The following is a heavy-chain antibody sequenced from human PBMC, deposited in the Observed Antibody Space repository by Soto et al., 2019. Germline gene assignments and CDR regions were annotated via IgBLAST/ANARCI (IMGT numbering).Heavy chain of an antibody. J-gene: IGHJ4*02. Sequence: GGSLRLSCAASGFTFSTYSMNWVRQAPGKGLEWVSYISSSSTYIYYADSVKGRFTISRDNTKNSLYLQMNSLRAEDTAVYYCLIAVAGSFAPDYWGQGTLVTVSS. V-gene: IGHV3-21*01. D-gene: IGHD6-19*01. CDR1: GFTFSTYS. CDR2: ISSSSTYI. CDR3: LIAVAGSFAPDY.